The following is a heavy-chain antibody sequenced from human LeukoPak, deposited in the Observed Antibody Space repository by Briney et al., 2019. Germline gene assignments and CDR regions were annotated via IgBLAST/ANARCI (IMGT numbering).Heavy chain of an antibody. Sequence: ASVKVSCKASGGTFNSYAFDWVRQAPGQGLEWMGRIIPVHDITNYAQRSQGRVTITADKSTTTVYMELSNLRSEDTAVYYCASGSGSYLLYYYGMDVWGQGTTVTVSS. CDR2: IIPVHDIT. CDR1: GGTFNSYA. CDR3: ASGSGSYLLYYYGMDV. D-gene: IGHD3-10*01. J-gene: IGHJ6*02. V-gene: IGHV1-69*04.